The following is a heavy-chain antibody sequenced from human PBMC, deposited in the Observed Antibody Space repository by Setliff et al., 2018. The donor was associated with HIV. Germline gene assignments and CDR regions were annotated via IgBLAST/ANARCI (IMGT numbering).Heavy chain of an antibody. Sequence: GESLKISCAASGFTFSGAEIHWVRQVSGKGPEWVGRIRSKADKYATDYGASAKGRFIISRDDSKKTAYLQMSSLRAEDTAMYYCLLPCTSGWHNWADPWGQGTLVTVSS. CDR1: GFTFSGAE. D-gene: IGHD6-19*01. J-gene: IGHJ5*02. CDR3: LLPCTSGWHNWADP. CDR2: IRSKADKYAT. V-gene: IGHV3-73*01.